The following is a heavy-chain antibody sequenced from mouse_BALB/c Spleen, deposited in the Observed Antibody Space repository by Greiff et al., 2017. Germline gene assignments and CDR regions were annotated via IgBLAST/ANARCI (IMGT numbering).Heavy chain of an antibody. Sequence: QLKESGPELVKPGASVKIPCKASGYTFTDFNMDWVKQSHGKSLEWIGDINPNNGGTIYNQKFKGKATLTVDKSSSTAYMELRSLTSEDTAVYYCARRWAYFDYWGQGTTLTVSS. CDR2: INPNNGGT. CDR1: GYTFTDFN. CDR3: ARRWAYFDY. V-gene: IGHV1-18*01. J-gene: IGHJ2*01.